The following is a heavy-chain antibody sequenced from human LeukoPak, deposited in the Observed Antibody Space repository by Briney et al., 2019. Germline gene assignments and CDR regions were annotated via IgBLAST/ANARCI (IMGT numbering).Heavy chain of an antibody. CDR1: GLTFSNYG. J-gene: IGHJ3*02. Sequence: GGTLRLSCAASGLTFSNYGMTWVRQAPGKGLEWVSSIGSSGSYIYYADSLTGRFTISRDNAKNSLYLQMNSLRAEDTAVYYCARDLTLVSSGSDAFDIWGQGTMVTVSS. D-gene: IGHD1-26*01. CDR3: ARDLTLVSSGSDAFDI. CDR2: IGSSGSYI. V-gene: IGHV3-21*01.